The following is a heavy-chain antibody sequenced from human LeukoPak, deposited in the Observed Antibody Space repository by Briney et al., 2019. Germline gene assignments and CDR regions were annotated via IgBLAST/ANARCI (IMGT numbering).Heavy chain of an antibody. J-gene: IGHJ4*02. CDR1: GFTFSSYV. CDR2: ISGSGDTT. D-gene: IGHD3-9*01. Sequence: GGSLRLSCAASGFTFSSYVMTWVRQAPGKGLEWVSAISGSGDTTYYADSVKGRFTISRDNSKNTLYLQMNSLRAEDTAVYYCAKDLLGLTGYWDRSVMLDYWGQGTLVTVSS. V-gene: IGHV3-23*01. CDR3: AKDLLGLTGYWDRSVMLDY.